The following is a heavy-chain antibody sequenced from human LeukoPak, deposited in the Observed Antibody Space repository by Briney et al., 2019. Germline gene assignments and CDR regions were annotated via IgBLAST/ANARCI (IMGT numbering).Heavy chain of an antibody. V-gene: IGHV4-34*01. CDR1: GGSFSGYY. D-gene: IGHD4-17*01. Sequence: PSETLSLTCAVYGGSFSGYYLSWIRQPPGKGLEWIGEINHSGSTNYNPSLKSRVTISVDTSKNQFSLKLSSVTAADTAVYYCARGDVRHDYGVMGAFDYWGQGTLVTVSS. CDR2: INHSGST. J-gene: IGHJ4*02. CDR3: ARGDVRHDYGVMGAFDY.